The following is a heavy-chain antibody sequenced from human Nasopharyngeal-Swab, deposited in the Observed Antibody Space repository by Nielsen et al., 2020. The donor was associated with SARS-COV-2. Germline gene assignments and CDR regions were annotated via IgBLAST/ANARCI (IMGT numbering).Heavy chain of an antibody. CDR3: AREVVPAASGYWFDP. D-gene: IGHD2-2*01. V-gene: IGHV4-39*07. CDR1: GGSISSSSYY. CDR2: IYYSGST. Sequence: SETLSLTCTVSGGSISSSSYYWGWIRQPPGKGLEWIGSIYYSGSTYYNPSLKSRVTISVDTSKNQFSLKLSSVTAADTAVYYCAREVVPAASGYWFDPWGQGTLVTVSS. J-gene: IGHJ5*02.